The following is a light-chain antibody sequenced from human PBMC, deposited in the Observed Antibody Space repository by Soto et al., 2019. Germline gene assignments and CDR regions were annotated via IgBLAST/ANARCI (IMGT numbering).Light chain of an antibody. Sequence: DIQMTQSRSTLSASVGDRVTITCRESQSISSYLNWYQQTPGKAPKLLIYAASSLQSGVPSRFIGSGSGTDCTRTISSLQPEDVETDACPQSYSTTRTFGQGTKVDIK. V-gene: IGKV1-39*01. J-gene: IGKJ1*01. CDR3: PQSYSTTRT. CDR2: AAS. CDR1: QSISSY.